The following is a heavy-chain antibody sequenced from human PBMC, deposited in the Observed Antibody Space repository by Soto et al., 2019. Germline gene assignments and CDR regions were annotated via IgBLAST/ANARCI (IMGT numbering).Heavy chain of an antibody. CDR1: GDSMSDSITNYY. Sequence: SETLSLTCSVSGDSMSDSITNYYWRWIRQSARKGLEWMGSIYTTGNKNDKNHFNSRFNMSVKKDKKQYVLELASGDDADNDVYYCPGGNRTTNFDFLGQRILVAVSS. D-gene: IGHD1-26*01. CDR3: PGGNRTTNFDF. V-gene: IGHV4-4*07. CDR2: IYTTGNK. J-gene: IGHJ4*02.